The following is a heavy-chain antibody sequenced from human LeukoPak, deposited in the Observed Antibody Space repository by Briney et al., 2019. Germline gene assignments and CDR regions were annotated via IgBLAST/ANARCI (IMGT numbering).Heavy chain of an antibody. Sequence: GGSLRLSCAASGFTFSTYNMNWVRQAPGKGLEWVSYISSSGSTIYYADSVKGRFTISRDNAKNSLYLQMNSLRAEDTAVYYCARDPRLSSSWSWRYYYYMDVWGKGTTVTISS. D-gene: IGHD6-13*01. V-gene: IGHV3-48*04. CDR3: ARDPRLSSSWSWRYYYYMDV. CDR2: ISSSGSTI. J-gene: IGHJ6*03. CDR1: GFTFSTYN.